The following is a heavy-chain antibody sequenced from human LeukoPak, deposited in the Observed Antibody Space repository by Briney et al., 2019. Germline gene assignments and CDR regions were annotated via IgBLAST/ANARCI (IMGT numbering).Heavy chain of an antibody. J-gene: IGHJ4*02. CDR2: ISISSRYT. D-gene: IGHD3-9*01. CDR1: GSTFSDYY. V-gene: IGHV3-11*06. Sequence: SLRLSCAAAGSTFSDYYMSWVRPAPRKGREWVSSISISSRYTTVADSVKGPFTISRDKAKNSRYLQRNSLRAEGTAVYYWARDAIWESTRYFDWLVDYWGQGTLVTVSS. CDR3: ARDAIWESTRYFDWLVDY.